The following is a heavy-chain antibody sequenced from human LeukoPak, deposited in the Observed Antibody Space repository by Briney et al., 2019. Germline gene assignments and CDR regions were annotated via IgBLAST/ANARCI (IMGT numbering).Heavy chain of an antibody. CDR1: GFTFSSYS. J-gene: IGHJ4*02. V-gene: IGHV3-48*01. CDR3: PRDWGGLTYYYDSSGADY. D-gene: IGHD3-22*01. Sequence: GGSLRLSCAAYGFTFSSYSMNWVRQAPGKGLEWVSYISSSSSTIYYADSVKGRFTISRDNAKNSLYLQMNSLRAEDTAVYYCPRDWGGLTYYYDSSGADYWGQGTLVTVSS. CDR2: ISSSSSTI.